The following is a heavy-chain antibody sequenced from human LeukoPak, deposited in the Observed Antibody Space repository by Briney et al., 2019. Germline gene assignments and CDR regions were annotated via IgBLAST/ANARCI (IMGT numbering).Heavy chain of an antibody. Sequence: PGESLRLSCTASGFTFSSYAMTWVRQAPGRGLEWVSGISISGASTYYADSVKGRFTISRDNSKNTLYLQMNSLRDEDTAVYYCARQLWHDYWGQGTLVTVSS. D-gene: IGHD5-18*01. J-gene: IGHJ4*02. CDR2: ISISGAST. CDR3: ARQLWHDY. V-gene: IGHV3-23*01. CDR1: GFTFSSYA.